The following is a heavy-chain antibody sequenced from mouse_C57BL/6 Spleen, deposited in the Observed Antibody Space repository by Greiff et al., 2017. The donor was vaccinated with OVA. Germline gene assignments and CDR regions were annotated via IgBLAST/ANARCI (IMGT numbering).Heavy chain of an antibody. CDR1: GYTFTDHT. D-gene: IGHD2-4*01. J-gene: IGHJ3*01. CDR3: ARDWGYDYEWFAY. CDR2: IYPSDGST. Sequence: QVQLQQSDAELVKPGASVKISCKVSGYTFTDHTIHWLKQRPEQGLEWIGYIYPSDGSTKYNAKFKGQATLTADKSSSPAYMQLNSLTFEDSAVYFGARDWGYDYEWFAYWGQGTLVTVSA. V-gene: IGHV1-78*01.